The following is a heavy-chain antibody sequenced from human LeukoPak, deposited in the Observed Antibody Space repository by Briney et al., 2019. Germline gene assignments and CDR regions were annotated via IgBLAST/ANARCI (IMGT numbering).Heavy chain of an antibody. D-gene: IGHD4-17*01. CDR1: GYSISRGYY. J-gene: IGHJ4*02. Sequence: SETLSLTCAVSGYSISRGYYWGWIRQPPGRGLEGIRSFYHSGSTYYNQSLKSRVTISVDTSKNQFSLKLSSVTAADTAVYYCARDAIGPDYGDQAVVDYWGQGTLVTVSS. CDR3: ARDAIGPDYGDQAVVDY. CDR2: FYHSGST. V-gene: IGHV4-38-2*02.